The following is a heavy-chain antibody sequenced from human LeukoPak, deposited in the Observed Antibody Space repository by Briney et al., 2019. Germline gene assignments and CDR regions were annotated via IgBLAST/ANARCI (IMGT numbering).Heavy chain of an antibody. V-gene: IGHV3-30*03. Sequence: HPGGSLRLSCAASGFTFSSYGMHWVRQAPGKGLEWVAVISYDGSNKYYADSVKGRFTISRDNAKNSLYLQMNSLRAEDTAVYYCARGERGDYWGQGTLVTVSS. D-gene: IGHD1-26*01. CDR1: GFTFSSYG. CDR2: ISYDGSNK. J-gene: IGHJ4*02. CDR3: ARGERGDY.